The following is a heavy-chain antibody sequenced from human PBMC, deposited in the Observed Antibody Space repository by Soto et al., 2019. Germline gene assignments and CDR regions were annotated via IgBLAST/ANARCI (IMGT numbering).Heavy chain of an antibody. J-gene: IGHJ1*01. CDR1: GGSVSSGSYY. CDR2: IYYSGST. Sequence: SETLSLTCTVSGGSVSSGSYYWSWIRQPPGKGLEWIGYIYYSGSTNYNPSLKSRATISVDTSKNQFSLKLSSVTAADTAVYYCASMIVVVNAEYFQHWGQGTLVTVSS. D-gene: IGHD3-22*01. CDR3: ASMIVVVNAEYFQH. V-gene: IGHV4-61*01.